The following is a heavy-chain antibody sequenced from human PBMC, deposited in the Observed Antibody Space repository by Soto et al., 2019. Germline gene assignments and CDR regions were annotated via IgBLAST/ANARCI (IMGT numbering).Heavy chain of an antibody. D-gene: IGHD3-22*01. J-gene: IGHJ2*01. V-gene: IGHV3-74*01. CDR1: GFTFSRHC. CDR2: INSDGSTR. Sequence: VGSLRLSCAASGFTFSRHCMHWVRQTPGKGPVWVSRINSDGSTRTDADSVKGRVTISRDNAKDTLYLQMNSLRAEDTAIYYCVRGYYDTNFELWGRGTLVTVTP. CDR3: VRGYYDTNFEL.